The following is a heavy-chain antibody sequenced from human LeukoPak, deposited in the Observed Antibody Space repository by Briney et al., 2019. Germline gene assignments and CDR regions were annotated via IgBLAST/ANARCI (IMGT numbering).Heavy chain of an antibody. J-gene: IGHJ4*02. CDR2: INLDGSET. CDR1: GFTFSNYW. D-gene: IGHD4-11*01. Sequence: GGSLRLSCAASGFTFSNYWMTWVRQGPGEGLEWLANINLDGSETHFVDSVKGRFTISRDNSKNSLSLQMSGLRVEDTAVYYCARDYSDLLRWGQGTQVTVSS. CDR3: ARDYSDLLR. V-gene: IGHV3-7*01.